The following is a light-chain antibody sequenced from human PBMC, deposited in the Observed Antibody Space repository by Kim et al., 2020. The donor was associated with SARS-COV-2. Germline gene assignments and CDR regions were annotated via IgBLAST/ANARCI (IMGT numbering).Light chain of an antibody. Sequence: ETVLTQSPGTLSLSPGEGATLSRRASQTLSSGYVAWYQQKAGQAPRLLIYAASRRATGIPDRFSGSGSGTDFTLTISRLEPEDFALYYCQQYGNSPLTFGGGTKVDIK. CDR3: QQYGNSPLT. CDR1: QTLSSGY. V-gene: IGKV3-20*01. CDR2: AAS. J-gene: IGKJ4*01.